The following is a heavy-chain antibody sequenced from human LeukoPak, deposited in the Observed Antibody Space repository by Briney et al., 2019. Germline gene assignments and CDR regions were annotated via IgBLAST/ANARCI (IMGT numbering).Heavy chain of an antibody. V-gene: IGHV3-33*01. CDR3: ARDLYGGNSASWVDL. CDR2: IWYDGSNT. CDR1: GFTFKHYG. D-gene: IGHD4-23*01. Sequence: GSLSLSCGASGFTFKHYGMHWVRRAPGKGLEWVAVIWYDGSNTFYADSVKGRFTISRDNSNNTLYLQVNSLRAEDTAVYYCARDLYGGNSASWVDLWGQGTLVTVSS. J-gene: IGHJ5*02.